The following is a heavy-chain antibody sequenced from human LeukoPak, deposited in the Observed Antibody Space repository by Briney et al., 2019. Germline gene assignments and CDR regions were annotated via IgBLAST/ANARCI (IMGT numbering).Heavy chain of an antibody. CDR3: ARVYTYSSSSYDY. J-gene: IGHJ4*02. Sequence: GASVKVSCKASGYAFTGYYLHWVRQAPGQGLEWMGWINPNSGATNYAQKFQVRFTMTRDTSISTAYMDLSRLRSDDTAVYYCARVYTYSSSSYDYWGQGTLVTVSS. V-gene: IGHV1-2*02. CDR1: GYAFTGYY. D-gene: IGHD6-6*01. CDR2: INPNSGAT.